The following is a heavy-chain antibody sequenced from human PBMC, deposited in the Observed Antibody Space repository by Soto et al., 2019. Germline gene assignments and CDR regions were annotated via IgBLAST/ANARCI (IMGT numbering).Heavy chain of an antibody. CDR2: INPNSGGT. Sequence: ASVKVSCKASGYTFTGYYMHWVRQAPGQGLEWMGWINPNSGGTNYAQKFQGWVTMTRDTSISTAYMELSRLRSDDTAVYYCARAGYSSGQPHYYYYMDVWGKGTTVTVSS. V-gene: IGHV1-2*04. D-gene: IGHD6-19*01. CDR1: GYTFTGYY. J-gene: IGHJ6*03. CDR3: ARAGYSSGQPHYYYYMDV.